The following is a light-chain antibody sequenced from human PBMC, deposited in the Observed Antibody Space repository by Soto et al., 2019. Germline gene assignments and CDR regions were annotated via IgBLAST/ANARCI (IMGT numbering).Light chain of an antibody. Sequence: QSARTQPGSVSGFPGQSITIACTGTSGDVGSYSHVSWYQQHPGKAPRLIIYEGSKRPSGVSHRFSASRSDKTASLTISGLQAEDEAAYYSCSYARSSSYVFGTGTKVTVL. CDR3: CSYARSSSYV. CDR2: EGS. J-gene: IGLJ1*01. V-gene: IGLV2-23*01. CDR1: SGDVGSYSH.